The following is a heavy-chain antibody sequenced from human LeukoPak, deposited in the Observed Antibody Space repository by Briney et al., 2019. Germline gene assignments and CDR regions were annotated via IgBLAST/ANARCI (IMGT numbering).Heavy chain of an antibody. V-gene: IGHV1-2*02. CDR1: GYTFTGYS. J-gene: IGHJ4*02. CDR2: INPNSGGT. D-gene: IGHD1-26*01. CDR3: ARDQYSGSYYY. Sequence: GASVKVSCRASGYTFTGYSMHWVRQAPGQGLEWMGWINPNSGGTNYAQKFQGRVTMTTDASISTAYVELSRLGSDDTAVYYCARDQYSGSYYYWGQGTLVTVPS.